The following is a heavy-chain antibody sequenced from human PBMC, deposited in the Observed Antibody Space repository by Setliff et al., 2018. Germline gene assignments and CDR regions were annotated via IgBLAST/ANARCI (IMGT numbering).Heavy chain of an antibody. Sequence: GGSLRLSCAVSGFTFSNHGMNWVRQAPGKGLEWVSYINSWGTTKYYADSVKGRFTISRDNAKKSLYLQMNSLRAEDTAVYYCVPGRGSWGQGALVTVSS. CDR2: INSWGTTK. CDR3: VPGRGS. V-gene: IGHV3-48*03. D-gene: IGHD6-25*01. J-gene: IGHJ5*02. CDR1: GFTFSNHG.